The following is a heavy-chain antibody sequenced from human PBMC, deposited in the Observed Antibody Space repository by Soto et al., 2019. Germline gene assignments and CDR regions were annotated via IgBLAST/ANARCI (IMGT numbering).Heavy chain of an antibody. CDR1: GYTFTSYA. CDR3: ATAGEDCSTTTCYVIDY. V-gene: IGHV1-3*01. Sequence: ASVKVSCKASGYTFTSYAMHWVRQAPGQRLEWMGWINAGNGYTKYSQKFQGRVTVTRDTSASTAYMELSSLRSEDTAVYYCATAGEDCSTTTCYVIDYWGEGTLVIV. CDR2: INAGNGYT. D-gene: IGHD2-2*01. J-gene: IGHJ4*02.